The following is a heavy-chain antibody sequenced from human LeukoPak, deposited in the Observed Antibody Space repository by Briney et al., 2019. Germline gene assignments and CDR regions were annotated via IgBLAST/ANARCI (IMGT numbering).Heavy chain of an antibody. J-gene: IGHJ4*02. CDR1: GYTFIDYY. CDR2: LNPKSGDT. CDR3: ARDLGYYYGSGSFDY. V-gene: IGHV1-2*06. Sequence: ASVKVSCKASGYTFIDYYMHWVRQAPGNGLEWMGRLNPKSGDTIYAQKFQGRVTMTRDTSISTAYLELSGLKSDDTAVYYCARDLGYYYGSGSFDYWGQGTLVTVSS. D-gene: IGHD3-10*01.